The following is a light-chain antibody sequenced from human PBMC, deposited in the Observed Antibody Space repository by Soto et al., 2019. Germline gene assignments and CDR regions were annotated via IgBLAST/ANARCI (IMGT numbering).Light chain of an antibody. CDR2: DVA. CDR1: SSDVGGYNY. Sequence: QSALTQPASVSGSPGQSITISCTGTSSDVGGYNYVSWYQQQPGKAPKLMIYDVANRPSGVSNRFSGSKSGNTASLTISGLQAEDEADYYCSSYTSSSTLVFVGGTKLTVL. V-gene: IGLV2-14*01. J-gene: IGLJ2*01. CDR3: SSYTSSSTLV.